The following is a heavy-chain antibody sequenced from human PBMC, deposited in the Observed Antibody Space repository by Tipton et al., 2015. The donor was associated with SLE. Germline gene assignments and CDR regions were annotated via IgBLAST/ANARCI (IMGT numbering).Heavy chain of an antibody. V-gene: IGHV4-38-2*02. D-gene: IGHD2-15*01. J-gene: IGHJ1*01. CDR1: GYSISSGYY. Sequence: LRLSCTVSGYSISSGYYWGWIRQPPGKGLEWIGTIYHSGSIYYNPSLKSRVTISVDTSKNQFSLKLNSVTAADTAVYYCAVGYCSSGSCQREYFQRGGQGTLVTVSS. CDR2: IYHSGSI. CDR3: AVGYCSSGSCQREYFQR.